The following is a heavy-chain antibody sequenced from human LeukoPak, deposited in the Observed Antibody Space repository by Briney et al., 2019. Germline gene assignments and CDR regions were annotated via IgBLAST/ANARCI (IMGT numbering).Heavy chain of an antibody. CDR2: ISGSGGST. J-gene: IGHJ4*02. D-gene: IGHD4-17*01. CDR1: GFTFSKYA. CDR3: AKVYGDYFDY. V-gene: IGHV3-23*01. Sequence: GGSLRLSCAASGFTFSKYAMTWVRQAPEKGLEWVSAISGSGGSTYYADSVKGRFTISRDNSKNTLYLQMNSLRAEDTAVYYCAKVYGDYFDYWGQGTLVTVSS.